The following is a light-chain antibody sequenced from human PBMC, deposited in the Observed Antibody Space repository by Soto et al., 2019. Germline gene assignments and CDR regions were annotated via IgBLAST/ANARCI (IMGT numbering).Light chain of an antibody. CDR2: EVT. V-gene: IGLV2-8*01. CDR1: SSDVGGYDY. CDR3: SSYAGRTLYV. Sequence: QSVLTQPPSASGSPGQSVTISCTVTSSDVGGYDYDSWYQQRPGKAPKLLIHEVTKRPSGVPDRFSGSKSGNTASLTVSGLQAEDEADYYCSSYAGRTLYVFGTGTKVTLL. J-gene: IGLJ1*01.